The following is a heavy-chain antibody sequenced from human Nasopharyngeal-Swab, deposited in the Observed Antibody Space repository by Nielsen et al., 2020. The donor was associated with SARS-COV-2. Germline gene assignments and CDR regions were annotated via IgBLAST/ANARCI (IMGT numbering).Heavy chain of an antibody. Sequence: ASVKVSCKASGYIFSNYGISRVRQAPGHGLEWTGWISAYNGITHYAPKVQGRVTMTTDTSTTTAYMELRSLRSDDTAVYYCARDTGGSSGYYVYWGQGTLVTVSS. J-gene: IGHJ4*02. CDR2: ISAYNGIT. V-gene: IGHV1-18*01. D-gene: IGHD6-19*01. CDR1: GYIFSNYG. CDR3: ARDTGGSSGYYVY.